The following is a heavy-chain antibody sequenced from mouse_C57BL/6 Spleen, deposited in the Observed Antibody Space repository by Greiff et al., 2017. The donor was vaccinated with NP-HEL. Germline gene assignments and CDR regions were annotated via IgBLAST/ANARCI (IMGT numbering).Heavy chain of an antibody. CDR2: ISDGGSYT. Sequence: EVQRVESGGGLVKPGGSLKLSCAASGFTFSSYAMSWVRQTPEKRLEWVATISDGGSYTYYPDNVKGRFTISRDNAKNNLYLQMSHLKSEDTAMYYCARDLNYAMDYWGQGTSVTVSS. V-gene: IGHV5-4*01. CDR1: GFTFSSYA. J-gene: IGHJ4*01. CDR3: ARDLNYAMDY.